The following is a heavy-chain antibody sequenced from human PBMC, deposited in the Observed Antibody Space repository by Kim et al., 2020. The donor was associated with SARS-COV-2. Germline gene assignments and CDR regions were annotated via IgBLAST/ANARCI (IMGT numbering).Heavy chain of an antibody. CDR2: MNPNSGNT. Sequence: ASVKVSCKASGYTFTSYDINWVRQATGQGLEWMGWMNPNSGNTGYAQKFQGRVTMTRNTSISTAYMELSSLRSEDTAVYYCATSPLGYCSSTSCVNYYYYYYMDVWGQGTPVTVSS. V-gene: IGHV1-8*01. D-gene: IGHD2-2*01. CDR1: GYTFTSYD. CDR3: ATSPLGYCSSTSCVNYYYYYYMDV. J-gene: IGHJ6*03.